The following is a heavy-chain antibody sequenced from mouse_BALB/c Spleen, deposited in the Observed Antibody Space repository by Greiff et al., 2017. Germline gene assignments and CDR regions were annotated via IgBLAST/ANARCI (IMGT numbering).Heavy chain of an antibody. CDR3: ARGGLSMDY. CDR2: ISSGSSTI. CDR1: GFTFSSFG. Sequence: EVNVVESGGGLVQPGGSRKLSCAASGFTFSSFGMHWVRQAPEKGLEWVAYISSGSSTIYYADTVKGRFTISRDNPKNTLFLQMTSLRSEDTAMYYCARGGLSMDYWGQGTSVTVSS. V-gene: IGHV5-17*02. D-gene: IGHD1-1*02. J-gene: IGHJ4*01.